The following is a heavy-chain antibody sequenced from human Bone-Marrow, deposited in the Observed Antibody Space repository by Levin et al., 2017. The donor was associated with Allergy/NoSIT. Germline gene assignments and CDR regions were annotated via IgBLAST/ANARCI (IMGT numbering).Heavy chain of an antibody. D-gene: IGHD6-6*01. Sequence: GGSLRLSCAASGFTFDDYTMHWVRQAPGKGLEWVSLISWDGGSTYYADSVKGRFTISRDNSKNSLYLQMNSLRTEDTALYYCAKGIARREFYYYYYGMDVWGQGTTVTVSS. V-gene: IGHV3-43*01. CDR1: GFTFDDYT. CDR2: ISWDGGST. J-gene: IGHJ6*02. CDR3: AKGIARREFYYYYYGMDV.